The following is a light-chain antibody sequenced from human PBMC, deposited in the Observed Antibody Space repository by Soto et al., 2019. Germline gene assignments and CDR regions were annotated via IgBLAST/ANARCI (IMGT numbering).Light chain of an antibody. CDR3: SSYSFTTSLYV. CDR1: SFKN. Sequence: QSALTQPASVSGSPGQSITISCTGTSFKNVSWYQQHPGQAPKLLIYDVSYRPSGISHRFSGCESAYTASLTISGLQAEDEADYYCSSYSFTTSLYVFGTGTKLTVL. J-gene: IGLJ1*01. CDR2: DVS. V-gene: IGLV2-14*03.